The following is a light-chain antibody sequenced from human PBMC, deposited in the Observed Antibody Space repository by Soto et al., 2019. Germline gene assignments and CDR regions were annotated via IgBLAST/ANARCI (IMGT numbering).Light chain of an antibody. CDR2: DVS. Sequence: QSALTQPASVSGSPGQSITISCTGTSSDVGGYDYVSWYQQHPGKAPKLMIYDVSNRPSGVSNRFSGSKSGNTASLTISGLQAEDEADYYCSSYTSSNPRGVFGGGTKLTV. CDR1: SSDVGGYDY. CDR3: SSYTSSNPRGV. J-gene: IGLJ2*01. V-gene: IGLV2-14*01.